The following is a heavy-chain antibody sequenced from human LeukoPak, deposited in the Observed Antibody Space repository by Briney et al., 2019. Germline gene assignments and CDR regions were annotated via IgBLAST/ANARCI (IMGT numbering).Heavy chain of an antibody. D-gene: IGHD6-13*01. Sequence: SETLSLTCTVSGYSISSGYYWGWIRQAPGKGLEWIGSIYNSGSTYYNPSLKSRVTISVDMSKNQFSLKMSSVTAADAAVYYCARAYSSSWYWNWFDPWGQGTLVTVSS. CDR3: ARAYSSSWYWNWFDP. V-gene: IGHV4-38-2*02. CDR1: GYSISSGYY. CDR2: IYNSGST. J-gene: IGHJ5*02.